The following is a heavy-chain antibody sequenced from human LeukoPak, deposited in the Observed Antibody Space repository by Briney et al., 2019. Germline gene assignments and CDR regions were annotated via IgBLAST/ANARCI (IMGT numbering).Heavy chain of an antibody. Sequence: SRVTISVDTSKNQFSLKLSSVTAADTAVYYCARLDCSSTSCYINYGMDVWGQGTTVTVSS. CDR3: ARLDCSSTSCYINYGMDV. V-gene: IGHV4-59*08. J-gene: IGHJ6*02. D-gene: IGHD2-2*02.